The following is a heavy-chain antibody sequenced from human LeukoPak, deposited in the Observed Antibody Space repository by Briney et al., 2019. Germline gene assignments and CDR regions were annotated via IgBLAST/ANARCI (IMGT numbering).Heavy chain of an antibody. Sequence: PGGSLRLSCAASGFNFGSYSMTWVRQAPGKGLEWVSVISADSATTFYADSVKGRFTISRDDAKNTVFLQMSSLGAEDTALYYCARKSASGNYPLDYWGQGTLVTVSS. J-gene: IGHJ4*02. CDR3: ARKSASGNYPLDY. CDR1: GFNFGSYS. D-gene: IGHD3-10*01. CDR2: ISADSATT. V-gene: IGHV3-23*01.